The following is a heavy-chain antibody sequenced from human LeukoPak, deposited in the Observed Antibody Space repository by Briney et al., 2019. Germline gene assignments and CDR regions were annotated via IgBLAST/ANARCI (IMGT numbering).Heavy chain of an antibody. CDR3: ARIYDSSDY. Sequence: PGGSLRLSCAAYGYNFRSYEMNWVRQARGKGLDCVSYISSSCSTIYYAYFVNGRFTISRDNAKNSLYLQMNSLRAEDTAVYYCARIYDSSDYWGQGTLVTVSS. CDR2: ISSSCSTI. V-gene: IGHV3-48*03. J-gene: IGHJ4*02. CDR1: GYNFRSYE. D-gene: IGHD3-22*01.